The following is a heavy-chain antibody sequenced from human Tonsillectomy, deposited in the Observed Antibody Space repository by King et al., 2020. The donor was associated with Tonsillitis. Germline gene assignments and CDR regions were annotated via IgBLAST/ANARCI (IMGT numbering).Heavy chain of an antibody. V-gene: IGHV3-21*01. CDR2: ISSSGTKT. CDR1: GFIFSYYN. Sequence: VQLVESGGGLVKPGGSLRLSCAASGFIFSYYNMNWVRQAPGKGLEWVSSISSSGTKTYYADSVKGLFTISRDNAKNSLYLQMNSLRAEDTAVYYCARRGGLDYADYRGFDSWGQGTLVTVSP. J-gene: IGHJ4*02. D-gene: IGHD4-17*01. CDR3: ARRGGLDYADYRGFDS.